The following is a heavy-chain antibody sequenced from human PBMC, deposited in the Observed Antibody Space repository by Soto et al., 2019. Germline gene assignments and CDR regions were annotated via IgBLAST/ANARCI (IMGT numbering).Heavy chain of an antibody. J-gene: IGHJ4*02. V-gene: IGHV4-61*01. D-gene: IGHD4-4*01. Sequence: PSETLSLTCTVSGGSVSRDSNLWSWIRQPPGKGLEWIGYIYYSGPSRYNPSLESRVTISIDSSKNQVSLTLTSVTAADTAVYYCARGYSHYAHWGRGTLVTVSS. CDR2: IYYSGPS. CDR1: GGSVSRDSNL. CDR3: ARGYSHYAH.